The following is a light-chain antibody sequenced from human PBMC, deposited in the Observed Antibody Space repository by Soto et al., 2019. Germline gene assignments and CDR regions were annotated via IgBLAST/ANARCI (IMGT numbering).Light chain of an antibody. CDR1: SSNSGSGYD. V-gene: IGLV1-40*01. CDR3: QSSDSSLSGVV. CDR2: GNS. J-gene: IGLJ2*01. Sequence: QSVLTQPPSVSGAPGQRVTISCTGSSSNSGSGYDVHWYQQLPGTPPKLLIYGNSNRPSGVPDRFSGSKSGTSASLAITGLQAEDEADYYCQSSDSSLSGVVFGGGTKLTVL.